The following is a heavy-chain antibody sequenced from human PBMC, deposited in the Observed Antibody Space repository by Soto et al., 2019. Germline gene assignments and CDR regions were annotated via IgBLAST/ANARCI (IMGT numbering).Heavy chain of an antibody. D-gene: IGHD1-26*01. CDR2: ITGSSGRT. V-gene: IGHV3-23*01. J-gene: IGHJ4*02. CDR1: GFTFSNYA. CDR3: AKEYTSTSRGSFDY. Sequence: PGGSLRLSCAASGFTFSNYAMNWVRQAPGKGLEWVSGITGSSGRTFYADSVKGRFTISRDNSKNTVYVQMNSVRADDTAVYYCAKEYTSTSRGSFDYWGQGALVTVSS.